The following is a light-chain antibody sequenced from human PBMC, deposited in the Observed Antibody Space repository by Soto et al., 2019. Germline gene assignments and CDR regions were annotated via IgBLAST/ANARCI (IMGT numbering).Light chain of an antibody. CDR1: QSVSSY. Sequence: EIVLTQSPATLSLSPGERATLSCRASQSVSSYLAWYQQKPGQAPRLLIYDASNRAAGIPARFSGSRSGTDFTLTISSLEPEDFAVYYCHQYNSWPRGTFGPGTKVEIK. CDR2: DAS. CDR3: HQYNSWPRGT. V-gene: IGKV3-11*01. J-gene: IGKJ3*01.